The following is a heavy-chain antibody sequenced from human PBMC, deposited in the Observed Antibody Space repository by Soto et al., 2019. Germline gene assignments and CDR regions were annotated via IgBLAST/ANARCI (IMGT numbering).Heavy chain of an antibody. D-gene: IGHD1-7*01. V-gene: IGHV3-73*02. J-gene: IGHJ4*02. Sequence: EVQLVESGGGLVQPGGSLKLSCAASGFTFSGSAMHWVRQASGKGLEWVGRTRRKANSYATAYAASVKGRFTISRDDSKNTADLQMNSLKTEDTAVYYCTRSVTGTTAHVDYWGQGTLVTVSS. CDR3: TRSVTGTTAHVDY. CDR1: GFTFSGSA. CDR2: TRRKANSYAT.